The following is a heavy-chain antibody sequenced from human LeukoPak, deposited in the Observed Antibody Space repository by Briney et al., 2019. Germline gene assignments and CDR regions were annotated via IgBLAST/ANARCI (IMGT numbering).Heavy chain of an antibody. Sequence: ASVKVSCKASGYTFTSYAMHWVRQAPGQRLEWMGWINAGNGNTKYSQKFQGRVTITRDTSASTAYMELSSLRSEDTAVYYCARARIAAAGFDYWGQGTLVTVSS. CDR3: ARARIAAAGFDY. V-gene: IGHV1-3*01. J-gene: IGHJ4*02. CDR2: INAGNGNT. D-gene: IGHD6-13*01. CDR1: GYTFTSYA.